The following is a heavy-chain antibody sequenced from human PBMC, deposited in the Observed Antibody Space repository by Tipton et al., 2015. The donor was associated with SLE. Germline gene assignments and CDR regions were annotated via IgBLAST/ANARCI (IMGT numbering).Heavy chain of an antibody. Sequence: TLSLTCTVSGGSLSNYYWSWIRQPPGKGLGWIGSIYDSGSTNYNPSLTSRVTISIDTSKNQFSLKLSSVTAADTAVYYCAMGRYYYGSGSSENWFDPWGQGTLVTVSS. CDR1: GGSLSNYY. CDR2: IYDSGST. J-gene: IGHJ5*02. D-gene: IGHD3-10*01. V-gene: IGHV4-59*03. CDR3: AMGRYYYGSGSSENWFDP.